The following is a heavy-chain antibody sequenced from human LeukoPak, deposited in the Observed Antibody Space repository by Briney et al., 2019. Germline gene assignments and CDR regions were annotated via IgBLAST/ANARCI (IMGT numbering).Heavy chain of an antibody. D-gene: IGHD3-16*02. CDR1: GFTFSSYG. CDR3: ARDLMDDYVWGSYRYRGEWYFDL. V-gene: IGHV3-23*01. CDR2: ISGSGGST. J-gene: IGHJ2*01. Sequence: GGTLRLSCAASGFTFSSYGMSWVRQAPGKGLEWVSAISGSGGSTYYADSVKGRFTISRDNSKNTLYLQMNSLRAEDTAVYYCARDLMDDYVWGSYRYRGEWYFDLWGRGTLVTVSS.